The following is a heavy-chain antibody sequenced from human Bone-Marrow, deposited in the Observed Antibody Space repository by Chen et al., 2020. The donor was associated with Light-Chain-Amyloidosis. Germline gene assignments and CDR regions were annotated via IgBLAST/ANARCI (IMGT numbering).Heavy chain of an antibody. J-gene: IGHJ4*02. CDR1: GFPSRKNN. Sequence: LDSGGGWVKPGGSFNPSCQPPGFPSRKNNFIWVRQAPGKGLEWVSSITTTSKYIYYRAPVKGRFTIYRDNARNSVYLQMNGLRVEDTAVYYCARVDYYDNSGYYERMDDWGQGTRVTVSS. CDR2: ITTTSKYI. D-gene: IGHD3-22*01. V-gene: IGHV3-21*01. CDR3: ARVDYYDNSGYYERMDD.